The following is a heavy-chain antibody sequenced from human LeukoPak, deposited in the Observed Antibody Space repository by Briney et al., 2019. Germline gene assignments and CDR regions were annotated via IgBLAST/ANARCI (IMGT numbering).Heavy chain of an antibody. CDR2: IIPIFGTA. J-gene: IGHJ4*02. Sequence: ASVKVSCKASGGTFSSYAISWVRQAPGQGLEWMGGIIPIFGTANYAQKFQGRVTITADESTSTAYMELSSLRSEDTAVYYCATSNHVAPALGYFDSWGQGTLVTVSS. CDR1: GGTFSSYA. CDR3: ATSNHVAPALGYFDS. V-gene: IGHV1-69*13. D-gene: IGHD5-18*01.